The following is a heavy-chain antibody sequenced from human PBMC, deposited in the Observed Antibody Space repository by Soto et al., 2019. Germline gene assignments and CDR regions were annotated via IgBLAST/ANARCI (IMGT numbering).Heavy chain of an antibody. D-gene: IGHD1-26*01. Sequence: TLSLTCAIFGDSVSSKSVAWNWIRQSPSRGLEWLGRTFYRSKWYNDYAVSVKGRITINPDTSKNLFSLQLNSVTPEDTAVYYCAKEGGNHYYYYAMDVWGQGTTVTVSS. J-gene: IGHJ6*02. V-gene: IGHV6-1*01. CDR1: GDSVSSKSVA. CDR2: TFYRSKWYN. CDR3: AKEGGNHYYYYAMDV.